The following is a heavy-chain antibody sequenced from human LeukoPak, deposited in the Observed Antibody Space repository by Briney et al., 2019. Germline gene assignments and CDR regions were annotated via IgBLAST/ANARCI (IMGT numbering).Heavy chain of an antibody. CDR3: ARFLAGGGSIRP. D-gene: IGHD2-15*01. CDR1: GGAISTYY. J-gene: IGHJ5*02. V-gene: IGHV4-59*01. Sequence: SETLSLTCTVSGGAISTYYWSWVRQPPGKGLEWIGYIYYSGSTNYNPSLKSRVTISVDTSKNQFSLKLSSVTAADTAVYYCARFLAGGGSIRPWGQGTLVTVSS. CDR2: IYYSGST.